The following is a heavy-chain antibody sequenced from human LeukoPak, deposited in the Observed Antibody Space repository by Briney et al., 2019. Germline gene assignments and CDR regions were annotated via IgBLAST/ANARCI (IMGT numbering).Heavy chain of an antibody. D-gene: IGHD3-9*01. CDR3: ARVNYDILTGYGTFFDY. J-gene: IGHJ4*02. CDR2: FYYSGDT. Sequence: PSETLSLTCNVSGDSIRGFYWGWIRQPPGKGLEWIGYFYYSGDTNYNPALESRVIISVDTSKNQFSLKLSSLTAADTAVYYCARVNYDILTGYGTFFDYWGQGTLVTVSS. V-gene: IGHV4-59*01. CDR1: GDSIRGFY.